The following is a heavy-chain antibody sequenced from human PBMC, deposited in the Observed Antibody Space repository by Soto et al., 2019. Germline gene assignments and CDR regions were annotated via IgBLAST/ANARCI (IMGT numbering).Heavy chain of an antibody. Sequence: SETLSLTCAVYGGSFSGYYWSWIRQPPGKGLEWIGEINHSGSTNYNPSLKSRVTISVDTSKNQFSLKLSSVTAADTAVYYCARGRGGQQLVIAIYGMDVWGQDDTVTVSS. J-gene: IGHJ6*02. CDR1: GGSFSGYY. D-gene: IGHD6-13*01. CDR3: ARGRGGQQLVIAIYGMDV. CDR2: INHSGST. V-gene: IGHV4-34*01.